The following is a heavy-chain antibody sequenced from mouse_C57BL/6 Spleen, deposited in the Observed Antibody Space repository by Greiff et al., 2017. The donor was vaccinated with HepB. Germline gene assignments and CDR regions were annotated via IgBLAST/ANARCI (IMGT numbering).Heavy chain of an antibody. J-gene: IGHJ3*01. Sequence: DVMLVESGGGLVQPGGSMKLSCVASGFTFSNYWMNWVRQSPEKGLEWVAQIRLKSDNYATHYAESVKGRFTISRDDSKSSVYLQMNNLRAEDTGIYYCTAGVYYYGTFAYWGQGTLVTVSA. CDR3: TAGVYYYGTFAY. D-gene: IGHD1-1*01. CDR2: IRLKSDNYAT. CDR1: GFTFSNYW. V-gene: IGHV6-3*01.